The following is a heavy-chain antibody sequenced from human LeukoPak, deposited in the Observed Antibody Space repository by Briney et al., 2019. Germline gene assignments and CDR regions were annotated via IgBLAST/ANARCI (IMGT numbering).Heavy chain of an antibody. J-gene: IGHJ4*02. CDR3: AKDPDIVVVPAAFPGY. CDR1: GFTFSSYA. CDR2: ISGSGGST. D-gene: IGHD2-2*01. Sequence: PGGSLRLSCAASGFTFSSYAMSWVRQAPGKGLEWVSAISGSGGSTYYADSVKGRFTISRDNSKNTLYLQMNSLRAEDTAVYYCAKDPDIVVVPAAFPGYWGQGTLVTVSS. V-gene: IGHV3-23*01.